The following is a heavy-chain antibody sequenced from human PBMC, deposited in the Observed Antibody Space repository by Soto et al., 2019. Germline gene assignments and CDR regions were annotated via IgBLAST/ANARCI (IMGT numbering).Heavy chain of an antibody. J-gene: IGHJ4*02. CDR2: INAGNGNT. D-gene: IGHD4-17*01. V-gene: IGHV1-3*05. CDR3: ESEAYGGEFDY. Sequence: QVQLVQSGAEEKKPGASVKVSCKASGYTFTSYAMHWVRQAPGQRREWMGWINAGNGNTKYSQKFQGRVTITRDTSASTASMELSSLRSEDTAVYYCESEAYGGEFDYWGQGTLVTVSS. CDR1: GYTFTSYA.